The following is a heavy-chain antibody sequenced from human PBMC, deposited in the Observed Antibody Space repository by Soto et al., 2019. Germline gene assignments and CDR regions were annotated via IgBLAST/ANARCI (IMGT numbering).Heavy chain of an antibody. CDR3: ARESSGYSSYFDY. J-gene: IGHJ4*02. CDR1: GIAFSRYW. D-gene: IGHD5-12*01. V-gene: IGHV3-74*01. Sequence: GGSLRLSCAGSGIAFSRYWIHWVRQAPGKGLVWVSRISSDGSSTTYADSVKGRFTISRDNAKNTLNLQMNSLRAEDTAVYYCARESSGYSSYFDYWGQGTLVTVSS. CDR2: ISSDGSST.